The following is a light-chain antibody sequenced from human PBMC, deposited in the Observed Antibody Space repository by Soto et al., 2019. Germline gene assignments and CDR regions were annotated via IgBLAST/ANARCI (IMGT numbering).Light chain of an antibody. CDR3: QQYSTYSIT. Sequence: DIQMTQSPSTLSASVGERVTITCRASQSISYWLAWYQQKPGKAPTVLIYQASTLERGVPARFSGSGSVTEFTLTSSSLQPDYFATYYCQQYSTYSITFGGGT. J-gene: IGKJ4*01. CDR2: QAS. V-gene: IGKV1-5*03. CDR1: QSISYW.